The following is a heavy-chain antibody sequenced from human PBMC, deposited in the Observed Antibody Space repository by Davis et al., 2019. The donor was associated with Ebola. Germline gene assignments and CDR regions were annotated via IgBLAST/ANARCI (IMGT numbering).Heavy chain of an antibody. D-gene: IGHD1-26*01. CDR2: INHSGST. CDR1: GGSFSGYY. J-gene: IGHJ5*02. Sequence: SETLSLTCAVYGGSFSGYYWRWIRQPPGKGLEWIGEINHSGSTNYNPSLKSRVTISVDTSKNQFSLKLSSVTAADTAVYYCARVVGATTSWFDPWGQGTLVTVSS. CDR3: ARVVGATTSWFDP. V-gene: IGHV4-34*01.